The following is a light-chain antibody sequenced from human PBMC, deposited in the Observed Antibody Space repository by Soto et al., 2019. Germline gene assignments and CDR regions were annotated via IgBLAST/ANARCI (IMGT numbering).Light chain of an antibody. CDR1: ETINGW. CDR2: RAS. J-gene: IGKJ3*01. CDR3: QQYNSYFFT. V-gene: IGKV1-5*03. Sequence: DIQMTQSPSTLSASVGDRVNITCRASETINGWLAWYQQKPGKAPKLLISRASDLQTGVPTRFSGNGSATEFTLTISSLQTDDFATYYCQQYNSYFFTFGPGTKVDVK.